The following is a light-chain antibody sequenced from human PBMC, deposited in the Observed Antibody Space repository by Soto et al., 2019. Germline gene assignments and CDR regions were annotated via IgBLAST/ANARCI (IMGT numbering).Light chain of an antibody. CDR2: DGS. CDR1: QSLSRQ. V-gene: IGKV3-11*01. J-gene: IGKJ4*01. CDR3: QQRTNWPPLT. Sequence: EIVLTQSPATLSLSPGERATLFCRARQSLSRQLAWYQQRPGQPPRLLIYDGSKRAPGIPARFSGSGSGTDYTLTISDIEAEDFAVYYCQQRTNWPPLTFGRGTKVEVK.